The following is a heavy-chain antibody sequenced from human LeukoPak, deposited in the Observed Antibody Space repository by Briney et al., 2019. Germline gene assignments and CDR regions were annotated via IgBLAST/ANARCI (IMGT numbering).Heavy chain of an antibody. CDR3: ARDRGYSDGSSDI. CDR2: INPDGGGT. CDR1: ESTITGYY. Sequence: ASVKVSGTASESTITGYYMHWVRQAPGQGLEWMGYINPDGGGTNYAQKFQGRVTMTRDTSTVYMELSRLRSEDTAVYYCARDRGYSDGSSDIWGQGTMVTVSS. J-gene: IGHJ3*02. D-gene: IGHD5-12*01. V-gene: IGHV1-2*02.